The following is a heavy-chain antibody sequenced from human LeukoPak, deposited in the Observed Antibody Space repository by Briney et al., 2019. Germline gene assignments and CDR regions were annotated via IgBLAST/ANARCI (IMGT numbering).Heavy chain of an antibody. J-gene: IGHJ6*02. CDR1: GLTFSSYA. Sequence: GGSLRLSCAASGLTFSSYAMSWVRQAPGKGLEWVSAISGSGGSTYYADSVKGRFTISRDNSKNTLYLQMNSLRAEDTAVYYCAKDQGGIAVAGTPYYGMDVWGQGTTVTVSS. CDR3: AKDQGGIAVAGTPYYGMDV. V-gene: IGHV3-23*01. D-gene: IGHD6-19*01. CDR2: ISGSGGST.